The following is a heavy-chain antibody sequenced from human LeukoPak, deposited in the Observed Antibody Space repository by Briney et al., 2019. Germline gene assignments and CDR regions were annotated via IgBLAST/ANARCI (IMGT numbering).Heavy chain of an antibody. CDR3: ARRITMIRGKNRYFDL. V-gene: IGHV4-59*01. Sequence: SETLSLTCTVSGGSISSYYWSWIRQPPGKGLEWIGYIYYSGSTNYNPSLKSRVTISVDTSKNQFSLKLSSVTAADTAVYYCARRITMIRGKNRYFDLWGRGTLVTVSS. CDR2: IYYSGST. D-gene: IGHD3-10*01. J-gene: IGHJ2*01. CDR1: GGSISSYY.